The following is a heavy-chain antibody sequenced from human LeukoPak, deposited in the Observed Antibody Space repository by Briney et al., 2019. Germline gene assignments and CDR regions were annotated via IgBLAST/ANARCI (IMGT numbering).Heavy chain of an antibody. Sequence: GGSLRLSCAASGFTFDDYAMHWVRQAPGKGLEWVSAISGSGGSTYYADSVKGRFTISRDNSKNTLYLQMNSLRAEDTAVYYCAKNPTYYYGSGSPGVYFDYWGQGTLVTVSS. CDR2: ISGSGGST. V-gene: IGHV3-23*01. CDR1: GFTFDDYA. CDR3: AKNPTYYYGSGSPGVYFDY. J-gene: IGHJ4*02. D-gene: IGHD3-10*01.